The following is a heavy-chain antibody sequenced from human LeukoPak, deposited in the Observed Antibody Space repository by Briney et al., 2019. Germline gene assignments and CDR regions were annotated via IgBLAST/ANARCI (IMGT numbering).Heavy chain of an antibody. Sequence: SVKVSCKASGGTFSTYAISWVRQAPGQGLEWMGGIIPIFGTSNYAQKFQGRVTMTRDMSTSTVYMELSSLRSEDTAVYYCARDLAVAPHFDYWGQGTLVTVSS. CDR3: ARDLAVAPHFDY. J-gene: IGHJ4*02. CDR2: IIPIFGTS. CDR1: GGTFSTYA. V-gene: IGHV1-69*05. D-gene: IGHD6-19*01.